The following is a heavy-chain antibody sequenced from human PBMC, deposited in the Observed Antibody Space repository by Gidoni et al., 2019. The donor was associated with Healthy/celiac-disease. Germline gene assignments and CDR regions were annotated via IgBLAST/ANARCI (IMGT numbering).Heavy chain of an antibody. CDR1: GGSVSSGSYY. J-gene: IGHJ3*01. D-gene: IGHD6-13*01. CDR2: IYYSGST. CDR3: ARVSGYSSSWYGF. Sequence: QVQLQESGPGLVKPSETLSLTCTVSGGSVSSGSYYWSWIRQPPGKGLEWIGYIYYSGSTNYNPSLKSRVTISVDTSKNQFSLKLSSVTAADTAVYYCARVSGYSSSWYGFWGQGTMVTVSS. V-gene: IGHV4-61*01.